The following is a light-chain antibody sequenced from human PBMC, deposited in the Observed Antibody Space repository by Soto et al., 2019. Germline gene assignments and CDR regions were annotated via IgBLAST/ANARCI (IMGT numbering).Light chain of an antibody. Sequence: VQMTQSPSSLSASVGDTVTITCRASQSICKHLNWYQQKPGKAPKFLIYAASSLQSGVPSRFSGSGSGTDFTLTVNSLQPEDFATYYCQQGYSSAITFGQGTRLEIK. CDR3: QQGYSSAIT. CDR1: QSICKH. CDR2: AAS. V-gene: IGKV1-39*01. J-gene: IGKJ5*01.